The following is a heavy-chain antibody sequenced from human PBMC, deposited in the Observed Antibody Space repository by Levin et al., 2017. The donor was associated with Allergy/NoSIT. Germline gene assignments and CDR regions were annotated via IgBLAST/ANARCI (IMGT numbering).Heavy chain of an antibody. CDR2: IIPILGIA. CDR1: GGTFSSYT. V-gene: IGHV1-69*04. D-gene: IGHD4-17*01. Sequence: ASVKVSCKASGGTFSSYTISWVRQAPGQGLEWMGRIIPILGIANYAQKFQGRVTITADKSTSTAYMELSSLRSEDTAVYYCARDFPYGGWFDPWGQGTLVTVSS. J-gene: IGHJ5*02. CDR3: ARDFPYGGWFDP.